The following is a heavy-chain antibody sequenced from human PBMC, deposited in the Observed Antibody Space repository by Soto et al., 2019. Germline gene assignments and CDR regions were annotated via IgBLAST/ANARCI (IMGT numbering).Heavy chain of an antibody. CDR2: IYPGDSDT. CDR1: GYSFTTYW. CDR3: ARRLSPLDPYYFDY. Sequence: GESLKISCKGSGYSFTTYWIAWVRQMPGKGLEWMGIIYPGDSDTRYSPSFQGQVTISADKSISTAYLQWSSLKASDTAMYYCARRLSPLDPYYFDYWGQGTLVTVSS. V-gene: IGHV5-51*01. J-gene: IGHJ4*02.